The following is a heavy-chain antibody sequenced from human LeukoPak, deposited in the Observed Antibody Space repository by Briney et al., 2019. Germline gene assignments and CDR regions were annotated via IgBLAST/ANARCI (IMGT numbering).Heavy chain of an antibody. Sequence: GGSLRLSCAASGFTFSSYAMHWVRQAPGKGLEWVAVISYDGSNKYYADSVKGRFTISRDNSENTLYLQMNSLRAEDTAVYYCARDPGEYYDILTGFSSWGQGTLVTVSS. CDR3: ARDPGEYYDILTGFSS. CDR2: ISYDGSNK. V-gene: IGHV3-30-3*01. CDR1: GFTFSSYA. J-gene: IGHJ4*02. D-gene: IGHD3-9*01.